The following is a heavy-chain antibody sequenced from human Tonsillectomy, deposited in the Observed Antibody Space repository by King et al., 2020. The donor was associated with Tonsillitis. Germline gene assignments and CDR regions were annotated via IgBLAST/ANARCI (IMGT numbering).Heavy chain of an antibody. CDR3: AKKNSIPAAEKSWFDP. J-gene: IGHJ5*02. V-gene: IGHV1-2*02. CDR1: GYTFTGYY. CDR2: INPHSGGT. D-gene: IGHD6-13*01. Sequence: QLVQSGAEVKKPGASVKVSCKASGYTFTGYYMHWVRQAPGQGLEGMGLINPHSGGTNYAQKLQGRGTLTRDTSISTDYMELSRLRSDDTAVYYCAKKNSIPAAEKSWFDPWGQGTLVTVSS.